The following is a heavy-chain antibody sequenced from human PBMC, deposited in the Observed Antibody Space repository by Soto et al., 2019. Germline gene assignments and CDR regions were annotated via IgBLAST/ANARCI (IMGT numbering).Heavy chain of an antibody. Sequence: SETLSLTCTVSGGSVSSGSYYWSWIRQPPGKGLEWIGYIYYSGSTNYNPSLKSRVTISVDTSKNQFSLKLSSVTAADTAVYYCAREAAAAGTQGVNYWGQGTLVTVSS. V-gene: IGHV4-61*01. CDR3: AREAAAAGTQGVNY. CDR1: GGSVSSGSYY. J-gene: IGHJ4*02. CDR2: IYYSGST. D-gene: IGHD6-13*01.